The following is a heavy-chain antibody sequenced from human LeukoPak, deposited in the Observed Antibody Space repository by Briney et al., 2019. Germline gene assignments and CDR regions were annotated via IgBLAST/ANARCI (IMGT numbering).Heavy chain of an antibody. V-gene: IGHV3-7*03. Sequence: GGSLRLSCAASGFTFSSYGMSWVRQAPGKGLEWVANIKQGGSEMYYVDSVKGRFTISRDNTKNSLFLQMNSLRAEDTAVYYCARVLRYCSGGNCYSGGLGYMDVWGKGTTVTISS. D-gene: IGHD2-15*01. CDR3: ARVLRYCSGGNCYSGGLGYMDV. J-gene: IGHJ6*03. CDR2: IKQGGSEM. CDR1: GFTFSSYG.